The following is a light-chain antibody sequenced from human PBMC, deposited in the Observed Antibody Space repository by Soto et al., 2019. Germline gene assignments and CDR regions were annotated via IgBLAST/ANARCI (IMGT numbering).Light chain of an antibody. CDR3: HQFGSSPLDT. V-gene: IGKV3-20*01. J-gene: IGKJ3*01. CDR1: QTISSSF. Sequence: EIVLTQSPGTLSLSPGERATLSCRASQTISSSFLAWYQQKPGQAPRLLIYRASRRAPGIPDRFSGSGSWTDFTLTISRRAPEDFAVYYCHQFGSSPLDTFGPGPKVEIK. CDR2: RAS.